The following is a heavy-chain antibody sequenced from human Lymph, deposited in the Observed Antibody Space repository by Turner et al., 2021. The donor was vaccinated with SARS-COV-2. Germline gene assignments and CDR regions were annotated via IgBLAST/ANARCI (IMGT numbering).Heavy chain of an antibody. V-gene: IGHV3-23*01. Sequence: EVRLLESGGGLVQPGGSLRLSCAASGFTLRSYAMSWVRQAPGKGLEWVSGISGSGGSTYYADSVKGRFTISRDNSKNTLYVQMNSLRVEDTAVYYCAKGSQGGWLFPYSIDCWGQGILVTVSA. CDR1: GFTLRSYA. J-gene: IGHJ4*02. CDR2: ISGSGGST. D-gene: IGHD3-22*01. CDR3: AKGSQGGWLFPYSIDC.